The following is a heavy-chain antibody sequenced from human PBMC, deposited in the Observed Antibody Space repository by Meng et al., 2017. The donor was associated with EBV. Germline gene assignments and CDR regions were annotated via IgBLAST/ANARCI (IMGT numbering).Heavy chain of an antibody. CDR3: ASESGRGFTPDY. CDR1: GGTFRSDA. D-gene: IGHD3-10*01. V-gene: IGHV1-69*01. J-gene: IGHJ4*02. CDR2: LIPMVGAP. Sequence: GAEVKKLGCWVKVYCRTSGGTFRSDAVSWVRQAPGQGLEWMGGLIPMVGAPHYAQKFQGRVTIIADESTSTHSMELNSLRSEDTAMYYCASESGRGFTPDYWGQGTLVTVSS.